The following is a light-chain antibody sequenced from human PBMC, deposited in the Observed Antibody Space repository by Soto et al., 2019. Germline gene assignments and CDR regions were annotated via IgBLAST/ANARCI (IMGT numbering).Light chain of an antibody. J-gene: IGLJ3*02. CDR1: GSDIGAYNY. CDR3: SSYGGRPWL. CDR2: EVT. Sequence: QSALTQPPSASGSPGQSVTISCTGTGSDIGAYNYVSWYQQYPGKAPKLMIYEVTKRPSGVPDRISGSKSGNTASLTISGLQTEDEADYYCSSYGGRPWLFGGGTKVTVL. V-gene: IGLV2-8*01.